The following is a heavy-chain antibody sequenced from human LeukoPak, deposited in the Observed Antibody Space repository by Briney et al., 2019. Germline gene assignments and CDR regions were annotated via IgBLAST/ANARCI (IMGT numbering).Heavy chain of an antibody. Sequence: SVKVSCKASGGTFSSYAISWVRQAPGQGLEWMGGIIPIFGTANYAQKIQGRVTITADKSTSTAYMELSSLRSEDTAVYYCARTSIAVAGTFDYWGQGTLVTVSS. CDR2: IIPIFGTA. CDR1: GGTFSSYA. J-gene: IGHJ4*02. D-gene: IGHD6-19*01. V-gene: IGHV1-69*06. CDR3: ARTSIAVAGTFDY.